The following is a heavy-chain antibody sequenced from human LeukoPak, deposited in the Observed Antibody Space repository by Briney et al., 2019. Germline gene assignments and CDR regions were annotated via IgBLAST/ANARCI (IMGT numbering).Heavy chain of an antibody. CDR3: ARGKGSGWTFDY. V-gene: IGHV4-39*01. CDR1: GGSISSMSYY. D-gene: IGHD6-19*01. J-gene: IGHJ4*02. CDR2: IYYSGGT. Sequence: SETLFLTCTVSGGSISSMSYYWAWIRQSPDKGLDWIASIYYSGGTYYNPSLKSRVTISVDTSKNRFSLKLSSVTAADTAVYYCARGKGSGWTFDYWGQGTLVTVSS.